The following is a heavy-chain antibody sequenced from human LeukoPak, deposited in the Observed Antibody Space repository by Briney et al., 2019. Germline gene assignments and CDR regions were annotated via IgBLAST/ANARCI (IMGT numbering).Heavy chain of an antibody. CDR3: AKAYPHYYDFWSGYPFDY. CDR2: ISGSGGST. CDR1: GFTFSSYG. D-gene: IGHD3-3*01. J-gene: IGHJ4*02. V-gene: IGHV3-23*01. Sequence: GRSLRLSCAASGFTFSSYGMHWVRQAPGKGLEWVSAISGSGGSTYYADSVKGRFTISRDNSKNTLYLQMNSLRAEDTAVYYCAKAYPHYYDFWSGYPFDYWGQGTLVTVSS.